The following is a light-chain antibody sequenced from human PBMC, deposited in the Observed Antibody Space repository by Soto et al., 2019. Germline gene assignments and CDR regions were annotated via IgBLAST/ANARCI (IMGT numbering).Light chain of an antibody. J-gene: IGKJ1*01. CDR2: YAS. CDR1: QSVSSN. Sequence: EIVMTQSPATLTTSPGERATVSCRASQSVSSNLAWYQQKPGQVPRLLIYYASTRATGIPARFSGSGSWTEFTLNISSLESEDFAVYYCQQYNNWPRTFGHGTKVEIK. CDR3: QQYNNWPRT. V-gene: IGKV3-15*01.